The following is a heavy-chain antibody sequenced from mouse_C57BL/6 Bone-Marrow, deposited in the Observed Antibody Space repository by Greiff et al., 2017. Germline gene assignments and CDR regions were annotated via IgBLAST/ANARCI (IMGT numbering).Heavy chain of an antibody. CDR3: ARDLTTVYAMGY. V-gene: IGHV3-6*01. CDR2: ISYDGSN. J-gene: IGHJ4*01. Sequence: SGPGLVKPSQSLSLTCSVTGYSITSGYYWNWIRQFPGNKLEWMGYISYDGSNNYNPSLKNRISITRDTSKNHCFLKLNSVTTEDTATYYCARDLTTVYAMGYWGQGTSVTVSS. D-gene: IGHD1-1*01. CDR1: GYSITSGYY.